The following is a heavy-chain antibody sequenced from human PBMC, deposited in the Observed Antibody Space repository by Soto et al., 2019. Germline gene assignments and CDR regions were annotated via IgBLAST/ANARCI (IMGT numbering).Heavy chain of an antibody. D-gene: IGHD5-12*01. CDR2: INHSGST. Sequence: ETLSLTCAVYGGSFSGYYWSWIRQPPGKGLEWIGEINHSGSTNYNPSLKSRVTISVDTSKNQFSLKLSSVTAADTAVYYCARDDSGYDSVWGQGTLVTVSS. J-gene: IGHJ4*02. CDR1: GGSFSGYY. V-gene: IGHV4-34*01. CDR3: ARDDSGYDSV.